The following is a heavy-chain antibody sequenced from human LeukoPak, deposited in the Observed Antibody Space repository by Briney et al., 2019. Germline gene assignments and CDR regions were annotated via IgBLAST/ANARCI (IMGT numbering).Heavy chain of an antibody. D-gene: IGHD3-22*01. J-gene: IGHJ4*02. CDR3: AREGNDSSGYYYPPFDY. CDR2: INPNSGGT. CDR1: GYTFTGYY. V-gene: IGHV1-2*02. Sequence: ASVKVSCKASGYTFTGYYMHWVRQAPGQGLGWMGWINPNSGGTNYAQKFQGRVTMTRDTSISTAYMELSRLRSDDTAVYYCAREGNDSSGYYYPPFDYWGQGTLVTVSS.